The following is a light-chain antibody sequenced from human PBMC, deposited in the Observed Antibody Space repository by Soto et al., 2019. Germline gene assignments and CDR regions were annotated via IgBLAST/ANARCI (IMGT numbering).Light chain of an antibody. CDR2: GAS. V-gene: IGKV3-20*01. Sequence: EIVLTQSPGTLSLSPGERATLSCRASQSVRSNYLAWYQQKPGQAPRPLIYGASSRATGIPDGFSGSGAGTDFTLTISRLEPEDFAVYYCQRYGSSPWRCGQGTKVESK. CDR1: QSVRSNY. J-gene: IGKJ1*01. CDR3: QRYGSSPWR.